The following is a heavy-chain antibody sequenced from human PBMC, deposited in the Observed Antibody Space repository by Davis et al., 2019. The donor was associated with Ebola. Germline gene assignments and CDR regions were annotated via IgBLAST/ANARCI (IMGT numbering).Heavy chain of an antibody. CDR3: ARDLVLGSGSYYGSHYYMDV. V-gene: IGHV6-1*01. D-gene: IGHD1-26*01. J-gene: IGHJ6*03. Sequence: HSQTLSLTCAISGDSVSSNSAAWNWIRQSPSRGLEWLGRTYYRSKWYNDYAVSVKSRITINPDTSKNQFSLQLNSVTPEDTAVYYCARDLVLGSGSYYGSHYYMDVWGKGATVTVSS. CDR1: GDSVSSNSAA. CDR2: TYYRSKWYN.